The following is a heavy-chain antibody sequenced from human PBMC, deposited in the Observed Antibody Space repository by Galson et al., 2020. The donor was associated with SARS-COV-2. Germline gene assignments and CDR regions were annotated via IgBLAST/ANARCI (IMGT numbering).Heavy chain of an antibody. CDR3: ARQGVNMIVLVTVPGWYFDL. D-gene: IGHD3-22*01. Sequence: SETLSLTCTVSGYSVSPTNYWGWVRQPPGRGLEWIGSVYPSGTTYYNPSLKSRVTISVDTSKNQFSLRLDSVTAADTALYYCARQGVNMIVLVTVPGWYFDLWGRGTLVTVSS. CDR1: GYSVSPTNY. CDR2: VYPSGTT. V-gene: IGHV4-38-2*02. J-gene: IGHJ2*01.